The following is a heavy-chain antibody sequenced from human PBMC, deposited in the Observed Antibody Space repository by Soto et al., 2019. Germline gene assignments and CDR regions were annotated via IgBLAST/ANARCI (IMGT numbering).Heavy chain of an antibody. Sequence: EVQMLESGGGLVQPGGSLRLSCAASGFTFTSYAMSWVRQAPGKGLEWVSAISGSGGSTYYADSVKGRFTISRDNSKTTLYLQMNSLRAEDTAVYYCAKVLDYYGSGPFDYWGQGTLVTVSS. D-gene: IGHD3-10*01. CDR1: GFTFTSYA. J-gene: IGHJ4*02. CDR2: ISGSGGST. V-gene: IGHV3-23*01. CDR3: AKVLDYYGSGPFDY.